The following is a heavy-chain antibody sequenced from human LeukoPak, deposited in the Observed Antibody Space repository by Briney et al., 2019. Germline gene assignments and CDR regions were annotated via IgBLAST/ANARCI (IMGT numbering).Heavy chain of an antibody. CDR2: IIGGAGGT. CDR1: GFSFSSHG. Sequence: PGGSLRLSCAASGFSFSSHGMSWVRQAPGKGLEWVSGIIGGAGGTYYADSVKGRFTISRDNAKNTLYLQMNSLRAEDTAVYYCVTEVSGSFPTWGQGTLVTVSS. V-gene: IGHV3-23*01. J-gene: IGHJ4*02. D-gene: IGHD1-26*01. CDR3: VTEVSGSFPT.